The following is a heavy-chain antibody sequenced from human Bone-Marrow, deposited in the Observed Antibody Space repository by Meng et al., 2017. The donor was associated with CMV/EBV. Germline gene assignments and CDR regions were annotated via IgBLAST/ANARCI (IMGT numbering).Heavy chain of an antibody. CDR3: ARDRRSLQSAATIVY. CDR1: GYTFTGYY. J-gene: IGHJ4*02. Sequence: ASVKVSCKASGYTFTGYYMHWVRQAPGQGLEWMGWINPNSGGTNYAQKFQGRVTMTRDTSISTAYMELSRLRSDDTAVYYCARDRRSLQSAATIVYWGQGTLVTVYS. V-gene: IGHV1-2*02. CDR2: INPNSGGT. D-gene: IGHD5-12*01.